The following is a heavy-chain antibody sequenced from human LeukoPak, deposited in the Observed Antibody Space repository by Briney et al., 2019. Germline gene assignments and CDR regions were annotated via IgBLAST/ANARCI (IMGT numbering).Heavy chain of an antibody. CDR1: GYSFTTYW. J-gene: IGHJ4*02. CDR3: ARRPPNYYDSSGYSVFDY. D-gene: IGHD3-22*01. CDR2: IPPGDSDT. V-gene: IGHV5-51*01. Sequence: GESLKISCKGSGYSFTTYWIAWVRQMPGKGLEWMGIIPPGDSDTRYSPSFQGQVTISADKSTSTAYLQWSSLKASDTAIYYCARRPPNYYDSSGYSVFDYWGQGILVTVSS.